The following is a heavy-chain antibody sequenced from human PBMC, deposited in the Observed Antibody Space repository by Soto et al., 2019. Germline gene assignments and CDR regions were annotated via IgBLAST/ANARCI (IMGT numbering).Heavy chain of an antibody. D-gene: IGHD4-17*01. J-gene: IGHJ4*02. CDR2: ISTYNGDT. CDR1: GYTFTRYG. CDR3: ARAYGDYYFDY. V-gene: IGHV1-18*01. Sequence: QVQLVQSGAEVRKPGASVKVSCKASGYTFTRYGISWVRQAPGQGLEWMGWISTYNGDTHYAQTLQGRVTLTTDTSTSTAYMEVRSLRSDDTAVYYCARAYGDYYFDYWGQGTLVTVSS.